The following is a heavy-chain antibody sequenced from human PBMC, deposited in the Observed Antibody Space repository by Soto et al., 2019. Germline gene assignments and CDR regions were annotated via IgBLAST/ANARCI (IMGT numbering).Heavy chain of an antibody. D-gene: IGHD3-3*01. Sequence: ASVKVSFKASGYTFTSYDINWLRQATGQGLEWMGWMNPNSGNTGYAQKFQGRVTMTRNTSISTAYMELSSLRSEDTAVYYCARGHRPYDFWSGLPRGFDYWGQGTLVTVSS. CDR3: ARGHRPYDFWSGLPRGFDY. CDR2: MNPNSGNT. V-gene: IGHV1-8*01. J-gene: IGHJ4*02. CDR1: GYTFTSYD.